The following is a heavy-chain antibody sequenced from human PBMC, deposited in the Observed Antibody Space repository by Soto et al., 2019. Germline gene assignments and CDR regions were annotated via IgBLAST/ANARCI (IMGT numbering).Heavy chain of an antibody. Sequence: SQTLSLPCGISGDSVSSNSAGWNWIRQTPSRGLEWLGRTYYKSKWYYTYAASVKSRITVSPDTSKNQFSLQLTSVTPEDTAVYYCARGSWDDVSGHYYMDVWDKGTTVTVSS. D-gene: IGHD1-1*01. J-gene: IGHJ6*03. CDR3: ARGSWDDVSGHYYMDV. CDR2: TYYKSKWYY. V-gene: IGHV6-1*01. CDR1: GDSVSSNSAG.